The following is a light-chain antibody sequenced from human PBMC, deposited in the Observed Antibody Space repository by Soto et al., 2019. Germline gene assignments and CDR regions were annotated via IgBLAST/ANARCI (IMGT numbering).Light chain of an antibody. Sequence: QSVLTQPASVSGSPGQSITISCTGTSSDVGAYNYVSWYQHHPGKAPKLIIYEVSNRPSGLSNRFSGSKSGNTASLTISGLQAEDEADYYCSSYTSSSTFVFGTGTEVTVL. CDR2: EVS. J-gene: IGLJ1*01. CDR1: SSDVGAYNY. CDR3: SSYTSSSTFV. V-gene: IGLV2-14*01.